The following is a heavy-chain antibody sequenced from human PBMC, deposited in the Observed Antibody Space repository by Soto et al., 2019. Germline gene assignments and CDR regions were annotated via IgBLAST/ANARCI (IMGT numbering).Heavy chain of an antibody. CDR3: ARDWVRCSGGSCYSEAPRSYWYFDL. CDR2: ISSSSSYI. D-gene: IGHD2-15*01. Sequence: GGSLRLSCAASGFTFSSYSMNWVRQAPGKGLEWVSSISSSSSYIYYADSVKGRFTISRDNAKNSLYLQMNSLRAEDTAVYYCARDWVRCSGGSCYSEAPRSYWYFDLWGRGTLVTVSS. CDR1: GFTFSSYS. V-gene: IGHV3-21*01. J-gene: IGHJ2*01.